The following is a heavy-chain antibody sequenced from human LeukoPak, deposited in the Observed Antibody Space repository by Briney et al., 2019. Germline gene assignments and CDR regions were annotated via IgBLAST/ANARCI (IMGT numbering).Heavy chain of an antibody. Sequence: GGSLRLSCAASGFTFSSYAMHWVRQAPGKGLEWVAVISYDGSNKYYADSVKGRFTISRDNAKNSLYLQMNSLRAEDTAVYYCARRRTPHYYYMDVWGKGTTVTVSS. CDR1: GFTFSSYA. V-gene: IGHV3-30-3*01. CDR3: ARRRTPHYYYMDV. CDR2: ISYDGSNK. J-gene: IGHJ6*03.